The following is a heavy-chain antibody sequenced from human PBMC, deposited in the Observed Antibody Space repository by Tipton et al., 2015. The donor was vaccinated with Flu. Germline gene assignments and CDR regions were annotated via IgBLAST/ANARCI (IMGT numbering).Heavy chain of an antibody. V-gene: IGHV4-59*01. CDR3: ASAPDSIVGATVFDY. CDR2: IYYSGST. Sequence: LRLSCTVSGGSISSYYWSWIRQPPGKGLEWIGYIYYSGSTNYNPSLKSRVTISVDTSKNQFSLKLSSVTAADTAVYYCASAPDSIVGATVFDYWGQGTLVTVSS. D-gene: IGHD1-26*01. CDR1: GGSISSYY. J-gene: IGHJ4*02.